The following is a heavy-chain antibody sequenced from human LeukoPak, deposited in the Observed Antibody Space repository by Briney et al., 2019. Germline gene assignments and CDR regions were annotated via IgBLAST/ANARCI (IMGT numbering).Heavy chain of an antibody. CDR2: ISAYNGNT. D-gene: IGHD1-1*01. Sequence: GASLRVSCKASGYTFTSYGISWVRQAPGQGLEWMGWISAYNGNTNYVQKLQGRVTMTTDTATTTAYMELRRLRSDDTAVYYCARDKRGTYYYYYYGMDVWGQGTTVTVSS. CDR1: GYTFTSYG. CDR3: ARDKRGTYYYYYYGMDV. V-gene: IGHV1-18*01. J-gene: IGHJ6*02.